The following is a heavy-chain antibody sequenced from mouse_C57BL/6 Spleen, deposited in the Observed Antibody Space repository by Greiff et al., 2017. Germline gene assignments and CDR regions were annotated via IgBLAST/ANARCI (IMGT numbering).Heavy chain of an antibody. V-gene: IGHV1-47*01. Sequence: VQLVESGAELVKPGASVKMSCKASGYTFTTYPIEWMKQNHGKSLEWIGNFHPYNDDTKYNEKFKGKATLTVEKSSSTVYLELSRLTSDDSAVYYCARGIYDGYPGFAYWGQGTLVTVSA. D-gene: IGHD2-3*01. J-gene: IGHJ3*01. CDR1: GYTFTTYP. CDR2: FHPYNDDT. CDR3: ARGIYDGYPGFAY.